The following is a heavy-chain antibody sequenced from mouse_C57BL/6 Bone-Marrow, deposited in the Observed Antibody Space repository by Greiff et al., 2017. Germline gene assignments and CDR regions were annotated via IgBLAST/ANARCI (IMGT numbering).Heavy chain of an antibody. CDR1: GYSFSSYG. CDR3: ASQEYDGYLFAY. Sequence: EVQLKESGADLVKPGGSLKLSCAASGYSFSSYGMYWVHQTPDKRLEWVATISSGGSYTYYPDNVKGRFTISRDNAKSTLYLQMSSLKSEDSAVYSSASQEYDGYLFAYWGQGTLVTVSA. CDR2: ISSGGSYT. D-gene: IGHD2-3*01. J-gene: IGHJ3*01. V-gene: IGHV5-6*01.